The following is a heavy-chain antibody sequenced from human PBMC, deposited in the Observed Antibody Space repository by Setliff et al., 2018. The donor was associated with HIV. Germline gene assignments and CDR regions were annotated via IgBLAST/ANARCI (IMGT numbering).Heavy chain of an antibody. Sequence: SETLSLTCAVYGGSLSDYYWSWIRQPPGKGLEWIAEINRSGTPNYNPSLESRVTISVDTSKNQFSLKLSSVTAADTAMYYCRWEPTPGRVYWGQGTLVTVSS. CDR1: GGSLSDYY. D-gene: IGHD1-26*01. CDR2: INRSGTP. V-gene: IGHV4-34*01. CDR3: RWEPTPGRVY. J-gene: IGHJ4*02.